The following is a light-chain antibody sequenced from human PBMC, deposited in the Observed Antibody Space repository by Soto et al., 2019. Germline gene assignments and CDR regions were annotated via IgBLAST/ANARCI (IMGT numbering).Light chain of an antibody. CDR1: ETITRY. Sequence: GETVIISCRASETITRYLNWYQSKPGKAPRLLISGASSLQSGVPSRFSGSYSGTDFTLTINSLQPEDLATYYCQQSYSNPITFGGGTKVDIK. CDR3: QQSYSNPIT. CDR2: GAS. V-gene: IGKV1-39*01. J-gene: IGKJ4*01.